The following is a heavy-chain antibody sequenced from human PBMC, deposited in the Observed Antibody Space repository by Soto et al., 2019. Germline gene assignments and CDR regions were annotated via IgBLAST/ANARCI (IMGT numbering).Heavy chain of an antibody. V-gene: IGHV1-69*01. CDR2: IIPIFGTA. D-gene: IGHD3-10*01. J-gene: IGHJ4*02. CDR3: ARGPDYYGSGRGGRFDD. CDR1: GVPVSSYA. Sequence: VSCKASGVPVSSYAISLVRHAPGQGLEWMGGIIPIFGTANYAQKFQGRVTITADESTSTAYMELSSLRSEDTAVYYCARGPDYYGSGRGGRFDDWGQGTLVTVSS.